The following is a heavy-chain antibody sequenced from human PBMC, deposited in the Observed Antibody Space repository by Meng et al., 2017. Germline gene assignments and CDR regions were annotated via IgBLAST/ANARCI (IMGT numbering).Heavy chain of an antibody. CDR2: INHSGST. J-gene: IGHJ4*02. CDR1: GGYFSGND. V-gene: IGHV4-34*01. CDR3: ARDTVEAYCGGDCCPLGY. Sequence: VQPNRGGAGCLRLTWGLYLTGAGYGGYFSGNDCSWIRQPPGKGLEWIGEINHSGSTKYNPSLKSRVTISVDTYKNQFSLKLSSVTAADTAVYYCARDTVEAYCGGDCCPLGYWGQGTLVTVSS. D-gene: IGHD2-21*02.